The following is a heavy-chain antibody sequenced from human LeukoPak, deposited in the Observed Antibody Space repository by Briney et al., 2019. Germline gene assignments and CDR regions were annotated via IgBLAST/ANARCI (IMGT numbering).Heavy chain of an antibody. CDR1: GFTFSSYS. D-gene: IGHD6-6*01. Sequence: GGSLRLSCAASGFTFSSYSMNWVRQAPGKGLEWVSSISSSSSYIYYADSVKGRFTISRDNAKNSLYLQMNSLRAEDTAVYYCARDLPSIAARFGFFDYWGQGTLVTVSS. CDR3: ARDLPSIAARFGFFDY. J-gene: IGHJ4*02. CDR2: ISSSSSYI. V-gene: IGHV3-21*01.